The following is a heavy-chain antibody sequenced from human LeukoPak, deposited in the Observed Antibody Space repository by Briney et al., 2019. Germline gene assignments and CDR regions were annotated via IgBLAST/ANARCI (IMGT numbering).Heavy chain of an antibody. CDR3: ARYQSVALDY. J-gene: IGHJ4*02. V-gene: IGHV4-59*01. CDR2: IYYSGST. CDR1: GGSFSGYY. D-gene: IGHD6-19*01. Sequence: SETLSLTCAVYGGSFSGYYWSWIRQPPGKGLEWIGYIYYSGSTNYNPSLKSRVTISVDTSKNQFSLKLSSVTAADTAVYYCARYQSVALDYWGQGTLVTVSS.